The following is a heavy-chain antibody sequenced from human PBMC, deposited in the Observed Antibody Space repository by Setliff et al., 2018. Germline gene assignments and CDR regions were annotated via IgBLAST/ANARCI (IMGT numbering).Heavy chain of an antibody. CDR3: ARASSVAGLTTDY. D-gene: IGHD6-19*01. Sequence: PGGSLRLSCAASGFTFSDYYMSWIRQPPGKGLEWVSYISNSGSTIYYAASVKGRFTISRDNAKNSLYLQMNSLRAEDTAVYYCARASSVAGLTTDYWGQGTLVTVLL. CDR2: ISNSGSTI. V-gene: IGHV3-11*04. CDR1: GFTFSDYY. J-gene: IGHJ4*02.